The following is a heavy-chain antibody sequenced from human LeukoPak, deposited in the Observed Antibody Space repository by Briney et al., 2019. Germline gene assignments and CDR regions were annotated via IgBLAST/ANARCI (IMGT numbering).Heavy chain of an antibody. CDR1: GYSISSGYY. Sequence: PSETLSLTCAVSGYSISSGYYWGWIRQPPGKGLEWIGSIYHSGSTYYNPSLKSQVTISVDTSKNQFSLKLSSVTAADTAVYYCARRVRGVDYFDYWGQGTLVTVSS. CDR2: IYHSGST. CDR3: ARRVRGVDYFDY. J-gene: IGHJ4*02. V-gene: IGHV4-38-2*01. D-gene: IGHD3-10*01.